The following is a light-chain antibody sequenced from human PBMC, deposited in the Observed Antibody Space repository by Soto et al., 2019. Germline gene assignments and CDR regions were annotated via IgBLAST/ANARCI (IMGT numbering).Light chain of an antibody. CDR2: EVN. CDR3: SSWTSSTTQV. J-gene: IGLJ2*01. Sequence: QSALTQPPSVSGSPGQSITISCPGTSSDVGGYNCVSWYQQHPGKAPKLMIFEVNNRPSGVSNRFSGSKSGNPASLTISGLQAEDEADYYCSSWTSSTTQVLGGGTKLTVL. CDR1: SSDVGGYNC. V-gene: IGLV2-14*01.